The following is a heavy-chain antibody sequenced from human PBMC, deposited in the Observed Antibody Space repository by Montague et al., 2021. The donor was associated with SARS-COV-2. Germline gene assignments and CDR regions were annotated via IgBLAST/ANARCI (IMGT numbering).Heavy chain of an antibody. CDR3: ARGFRRYCSGGSCRDWHYGMDV. V-gene: IGHV4-34*01. CDR1: GASFSGYY. Sequence: SETLSLTCAVYGASFSGYYWSWIRQPPGKGLEWIGEINHSGSTNYNPSLKSRVTISVDTSKNQFSLKLSSVTAADTAVYYCARGFRRYCSGGSCRDWHYGMDVWGQGTTVTVSS. CDR2: INHSGST. D-gene: IGHD2-15*01. J-gene: IGHJ6*02.